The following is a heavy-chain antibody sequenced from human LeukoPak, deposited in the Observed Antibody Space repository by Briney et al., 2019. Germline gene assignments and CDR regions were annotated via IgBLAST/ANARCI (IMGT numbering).Heavy chain of an antibody. V-gene: IGHV5-51*01. D-gene: IGHD2-15*01. J-gene: IGHJ3*01. CDR1: GYTFSTYW. Sequence: GESLKISCKGSGYTFSTYWIGWVRQMPGKGLEWMGIIYPADSDTRYSPSFQGQVTISADKSINTAYLQWSGLKASDTAMYYCARGRQEDSGYCPGGRCYRDAFAFWGQGTMVTVSS. CDR3: ARGRQEDSGYCPGGRCYRDAFAF. CDR2: IYPADSDT.